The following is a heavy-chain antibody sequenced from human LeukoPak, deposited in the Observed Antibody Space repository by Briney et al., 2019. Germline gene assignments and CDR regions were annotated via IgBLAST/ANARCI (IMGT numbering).Heavy chain of an antibody. CDR1: GFTFSNAW. Sequence: PGGALRLSCAASGFTFSNAWMNWVRPAPGRGLEWVGRIKSKANGGRTDYAAPVRGRFTISRDDSKNTLYLQINSLKTEDTAVYYCTTDLESQGDDYWGQGTLVTVSS. D-gene: IGHD3-16*01. V-gene: IGHV3-15*07. CDR2: IKSKANGGRT. CDR3: TTDLESQGDDY. J-gene: IGHJ4*02.